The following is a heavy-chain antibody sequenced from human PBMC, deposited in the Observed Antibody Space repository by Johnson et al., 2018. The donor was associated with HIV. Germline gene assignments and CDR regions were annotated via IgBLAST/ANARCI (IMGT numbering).Heavy chain of an antibody. CDR2: ISSSGSTI. D-gene: IGHD4-17*01. CDR3: ARDPPGTTTHNAFDI. V-gene: IGHV3-11*04. CDR1: GFTFSDYY. J-gene: IGHJ3*02. Sequence: QVQLVESGGGLVQPGGSLRLSCAASGFTFSDYYMSWIRQAPGKGLEWVSYISSSGSTIYYADSVKGRFTISRDNAKNTLYLQMNSLRAEDPAVYYCARDPPGTTTHNAFDIWGQGTMVTVSS.